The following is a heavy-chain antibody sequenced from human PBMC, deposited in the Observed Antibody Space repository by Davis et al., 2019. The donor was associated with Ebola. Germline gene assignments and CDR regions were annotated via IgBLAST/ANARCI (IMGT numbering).Heavy chain of an antibody. CDR3: ARFPVVTTPTYTWFDP. V-gene: IGHV4-34*01. CDR1: GGSFSGYH. CDR2: MNDIGFT. J-gene: IGHJ5*02. Sequence: PSETLSLTCGVSGGSFSGYHWSWIRQPPGKALEWIGEMNDIGFTYYNPSFKSRVTMSVDTSNNQFSLKLNSVTAADTAVYYCARFPVVTTPTYTWFDPWGQGTLVTVSS. D-gene: IGHD4-11*01.